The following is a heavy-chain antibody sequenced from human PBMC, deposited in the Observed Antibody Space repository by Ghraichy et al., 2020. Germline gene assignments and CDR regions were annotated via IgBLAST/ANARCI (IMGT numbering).Heavy chain of an antibody. CDR2: ISYDGSNK. J-gene: IGHJ4*02. Sequence: GGSLRLSCAASGFTFSSYAMHWVRQAPGKGLEWVAVISYDGSNKYYADSVKGRFTISRDNSKNTLYLQMNSLRAEDTAVYYCARDSSLSGSLDYWGQGTLVTVSS. V-gene: IGHV3-30-3*01. CDR1: GFTFSSYA. CDR3: ARDSSLSGSLDY. D-gene: IGHD1-26*01.